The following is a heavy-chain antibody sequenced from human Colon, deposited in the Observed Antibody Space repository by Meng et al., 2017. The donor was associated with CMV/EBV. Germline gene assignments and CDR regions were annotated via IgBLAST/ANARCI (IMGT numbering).Heavy chain of an antibody. CDR1: GHSFTGYY. Sequence: QVQLVQSGFEVKRSGAAVMVSCKASGHSFTGYYLHWLRQAPGQRLEWLGRINTDDGDTKYAPKFRGRATMTRDTSITTAYMELDGLTSDDTATYYCARDRASLYYQFDSWGQGTLVTVSS. V-gene: IGHV1-2*06. J-gene: IGHJ4*02. CDR2: INTDDGDT. D-gene: IGHD5/OR15-5a*01. CDR3: ARDRASLYYQFDS.